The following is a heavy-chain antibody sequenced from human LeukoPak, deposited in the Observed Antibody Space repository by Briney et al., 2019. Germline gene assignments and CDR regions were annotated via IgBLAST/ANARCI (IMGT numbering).Heavy chain of an antibody. V-gene: IGHV1-18*01. CDR1: GYTFTSYG. D-gene: IGHD3-22*01. CDR3: ARDHYYDGSGYYSAVFRVMYY. Sequence: ASVKVSCKASGYTFTSYGISWVRQAPGQGLEWMGWISAYNGNTNYAQKLQGRVTMTTDTSTSTAYMELRSLRSDDTAVYYCARDHYYDGSGYYSAVFRVMYYWGQGTLVTVSS. CDR2: ISAYNGNT. J-gene: IGHJ4*02.